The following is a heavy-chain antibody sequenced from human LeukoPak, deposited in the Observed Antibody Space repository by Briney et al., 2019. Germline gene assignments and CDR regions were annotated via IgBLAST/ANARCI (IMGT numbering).Heavy chain of an antibody. CDR1: GYSFTTYW. Sequence: GESLKISCKASGYSFTTYWIGWVRQMPGKGLEWMGIIYPGDSDTRYSPSFQGQVTISADKSISIAYLQWSSLTAPDTAMYYCARSVDCSGGSCYPNWFDPWGQGTLVTVSS. J-gene: IGHJ5*02. D-gene: IGHD2-15*01. CDR2: IYPGDSDT. V-gene: IGHV5-51*01. CDR3: ARSVDCSGGSCYPNWFDP.